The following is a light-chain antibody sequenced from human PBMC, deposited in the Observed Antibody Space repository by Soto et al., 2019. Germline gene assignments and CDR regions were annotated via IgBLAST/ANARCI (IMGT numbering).Light chain of an antibody. J-gene: IGKJ1*01. CDR2: GAS. Sequence: EIVLTQSPGTLSLSPGERATLSCRASQSVSSSYLAWYQQKLGQAPRLLIYGASSRATGIPDRFSGSGSGTDFTLIISRLEPEDFAVYYCQQYGSSGWTFGQGTKVEIK. V-gene: IGKV3-20*01. CDR3: QQYGSSGWT. CDR1: QSVSSSY.